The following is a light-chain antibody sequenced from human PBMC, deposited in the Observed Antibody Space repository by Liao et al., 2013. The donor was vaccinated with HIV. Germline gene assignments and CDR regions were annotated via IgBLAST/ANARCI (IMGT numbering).Light chain of an antibody. CDR2: YDS. J-gene: IGLJ2*01. CDR3: QAWDSSTGV. V-gene: IGLV3-21*01. CDR1: NIGSKS. Sequence: SYVLTQPPSVSVAPGETARITCGGNNIGSKSVHWYQQKPGQAPVLVIYYDSDRPSGIPERFSGSNSGNTATLTISRVEAGDEADYYCQAWDSSTGVFGGGTKLTVL.